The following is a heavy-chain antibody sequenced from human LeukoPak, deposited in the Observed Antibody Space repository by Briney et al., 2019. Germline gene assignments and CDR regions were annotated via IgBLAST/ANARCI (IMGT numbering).Heavy chain of an antibody. Sequence: PGGSLRLSCAPSGFTFSSYSMNWVRQAPGKGLEWVSSISSSSSYIYYADSVKGRFTISRDYAKNLLYLQMNSLRIEDTAVYYCARDHGIPGSGSYRFDYWGHGTLVTVSS. V-gene: IGHV3-21*06. CDR2: ISSSSSYI. D-gene: IGHD3-10*01. CDR1: GFTFSSYS. CDR3: ARDHGIPGSGSYRFDY. J-gene: IGHJ4*01.